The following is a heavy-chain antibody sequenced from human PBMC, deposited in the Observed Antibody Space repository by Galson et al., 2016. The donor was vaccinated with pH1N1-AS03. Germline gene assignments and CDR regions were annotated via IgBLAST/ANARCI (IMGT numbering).Heavy chain of an antibody. Sequence: SETLSLTCTVSGGSVNGYYWTWIRQPPGKGLEWIGQIFYIGDTLYTPSLRGRVTMSVDTSKNQLSLRLSSVTAADTAMYYCGRRTDLDIWGQGTSAIDIWGPGTRVTVSS. CDR1: GGSVNGYY. D-gene: IGHD7-27*01. CDR3: GRRTDLDIWGQGTSAIDI. V-gene: IGHV4-59*08. J-gene: IGHJ3*02. CDR2: IFYIGDT.